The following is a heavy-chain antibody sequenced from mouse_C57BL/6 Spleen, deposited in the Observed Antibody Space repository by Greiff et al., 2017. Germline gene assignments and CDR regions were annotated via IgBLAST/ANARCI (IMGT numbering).Heavy chain of an antibody. V-gene: IGHV14-4*01. J-gene: IGHJ4*01. CDR3: TTSYDYDGYYAMDY. CDR2: IDPENGDT. Sequence: VQLKESGAELVRPGASVKLSCTASGFNIKDDYMHWVKQRPEQGLEWIGWIDPENGDTEYASKFQGKATITADTSSNTAYLQLSSLTSEDTAVYYCTTSYDYDGYYAMDYWGQGTSVTVSS. CDR1: GFNIKDDY. D-gene: IGHD2-4*01.